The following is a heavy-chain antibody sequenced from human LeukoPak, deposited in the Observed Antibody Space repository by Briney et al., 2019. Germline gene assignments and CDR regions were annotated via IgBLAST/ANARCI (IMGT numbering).Heavy chain of an antibody. V-gene: IGHV1-3*01. J-gene: IGHJ6*02. CDR3: ARGSCSSTSCFMDV. D-gene: IGHD2-2*01. Sequence: GASVTVSCKASEYTFSSYSIHWVRQAPGQRLEWMGWINAGKGNTKYSQKLQGRVTITGDTSASTAYMELSSLRSEDTAVYYCARGSCSSTSCFMDVWGQGTTVTVSS. CDR2: INAGKGNT. CDR1: EYTFSSYS.